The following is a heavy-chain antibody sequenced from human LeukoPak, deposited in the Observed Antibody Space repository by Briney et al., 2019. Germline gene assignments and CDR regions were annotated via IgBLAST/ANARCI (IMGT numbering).Heavy chain of an antibody. CDR1: AFTFTNYA. D-gene: IGHD5-18*01. Sequence: GGSLRLSCAASAFTFTNYAMSWVRLAPGKGLEWVSAIIASGARTYYAESVKGRFTISRDNSNNMLYLQMNSLSAEDTAVYYCAKNRRSQVWISPDFDYWGQGTLVTVSS. CDR2: IIASGART. CDR3: AKNRRSQVWISPDFDY. J-gene: IGHJ4*02. V-gene: IGHV3-23*01.